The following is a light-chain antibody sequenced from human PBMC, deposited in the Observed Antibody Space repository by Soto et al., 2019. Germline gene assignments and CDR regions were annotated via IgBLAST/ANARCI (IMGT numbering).Light chain of an antibody. V-gene: IGLV2-8*01. CDR1: SSYVGGYNY. Sequence: QSVLTQPPSASGSPGQSVTISCTGTSSYVGGYNYVSWYQHHPGKAPKLIIYEVYKRPSGVPDRFSGSKSGNTAALTVSGLQAEDEADYYCSSYVGTNSYVCGTGTKVTVL. CDR3: SSYVGTNSYV. J-gene: IGLJ1*01. CDR2: EVY.